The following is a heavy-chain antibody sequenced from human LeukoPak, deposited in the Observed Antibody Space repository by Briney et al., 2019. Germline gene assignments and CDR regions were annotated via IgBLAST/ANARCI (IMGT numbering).Heavy chain of an antibody. D-gene: IGHD6-19*01. CDR2: INPSGGST. V-gene: IGHV1-46*01. Sequence: GASVKVSCKASGYTFTSYYMHWVRQAPGQGLEWMGIINPSGGSTSYAQKFQGRVTMTRDTSTSTVYMELSSLRSEDTAVYYCARDGISGWRRPDAFDIWGQGTMVTVSS. CDR3: ARDGISGWRRPDAFDI. J-gene: IGHJ3*02. CDR1: GYTFTSYY.